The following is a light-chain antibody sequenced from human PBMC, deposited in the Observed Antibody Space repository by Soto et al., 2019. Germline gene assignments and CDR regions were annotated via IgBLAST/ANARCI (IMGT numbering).Light chain of an antibody. CDR1: QSVSSSY. J-gene: IGKJ1*01. V-gene: IGKV3-20*01. Sequence: EIVLTQSPGTLSLSPGERATLSCRASQSVSSSYLAWYQQKPGQAPRPLIYGASSRAIGIPDRFSGSGSGTDFTLTIGRLEPEDFAVYYCQQYGRSPWTFGQGTKVEIK. CDR3: QQYGRSPWT. CDR2: GAS.